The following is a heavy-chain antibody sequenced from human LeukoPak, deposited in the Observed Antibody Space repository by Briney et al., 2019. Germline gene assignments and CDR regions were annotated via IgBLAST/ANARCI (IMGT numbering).Heavy chain of an antibody. V-gene: IGHV4-59*08. D-gene: IGHD4-17*01. CDR2: IYYSGST. J-gene: IGHJ4*02. CDR1: GGSISSYC. Sequence: SETLSLTCTVSGGSISSYCWSWIRQPPGKGLEWIGYIYYSGSTNYNPSLKSRVTISVDTSKNQFSLKLSSVTAADTAVYYCARHSLHDYGDYYFDYWGQGTLVTVSS. CDR3: ARHSLHDYGDYYFDY.